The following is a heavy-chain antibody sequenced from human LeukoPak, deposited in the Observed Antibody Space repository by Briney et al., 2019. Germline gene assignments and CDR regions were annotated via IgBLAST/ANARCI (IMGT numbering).Heavy chain of an antibody. CDR3: ARDRPSGYSSSWYGEYYFDY. Sequence: AGGSLRLSCAASGFTFSSYWMSWVRQAPGKGLEWVANIKQDGNEKYYVDSVKGRFTISRDNVKNSLYLQMNSLRAEDTAVYYCARDRPSGYSSSWYGEYYFDYWGQGTLVTVSS. D-gene: IGHD6-13*01. V-gene: IGHV3-7*01. CDR1: GFTFSSYW. J-gene: IGHJ4*02. CDR2: IKQDGNEK.